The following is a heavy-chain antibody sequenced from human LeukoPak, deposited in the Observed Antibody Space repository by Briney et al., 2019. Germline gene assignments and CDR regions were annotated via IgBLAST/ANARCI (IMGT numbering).Heavy chain of an antibody. Sequence: ASVKVSCKASGYTFTSYGISWVRQAPGQGLEWMGWISAYNGNTNYAQKLQGRVTMTTDTSTSTAYMELRSLRSDDTAVYYCSRDHYTTYYYDSSGYRDYWGQGTLVTVSS. J-gene: IGHJ4*02. V-gene: IGHV1-18*01. CDR1: GYTFTSYG. D-gene: IGHD3-22*01. CDR2: ISAYNGNT. CDR3: SRDHYTTYYYDSSGYRDY.